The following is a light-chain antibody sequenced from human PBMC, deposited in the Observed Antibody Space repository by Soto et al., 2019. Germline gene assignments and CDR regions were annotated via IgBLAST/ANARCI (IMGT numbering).Light chain of an antibody. J-gene: IGKJ1*01. CDR1: QSVSSSY. CDR3: QQYNNWPTWT. V-gene: IGKV3-15*01. CDR2: GAS. Sequence: EIVLTQSPGTRSLSPGERATLSCRAIQSVSSSYLAWYQQKPGQAPRLLIYGASTRATGIPTRFSGSGSGTEFTLTTSSLQPADFAVYYCQQYNNWPTWTLGQGTKVDIK.